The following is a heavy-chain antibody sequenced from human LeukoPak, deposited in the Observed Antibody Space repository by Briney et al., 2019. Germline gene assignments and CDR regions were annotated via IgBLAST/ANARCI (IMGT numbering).Heavy chain of an antibody. CDR1: GFTFSSYA. CDR3: AKDNPYTMIVVVITTGGFDY. D-gene: IGHD3-22*01. J-gene: IGHJ4*02. V-gene: IGHV3-23*01. CDR2: ISGSGGST. Sequence: PGGSLRLSCAASGFTFSSYAMSWVRQAPGKALEWVSAISGSGGSTYYADSVKGRFTISRDNSKNTLYLQMNSLRAEDTAVYYCAKDNPYTMIVVVITTGGFDYWGQGTLVTVSS.